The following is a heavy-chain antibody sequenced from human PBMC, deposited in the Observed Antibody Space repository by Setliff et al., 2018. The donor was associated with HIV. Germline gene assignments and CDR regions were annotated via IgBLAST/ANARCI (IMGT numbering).Heavy chain of an antibody. CDR2: VYYTGTT. CDR1: GVSVSSGGYY. V-gene: IGHV4-31*03. CDR3: ARGESTTWDLAEYFQH. J-gene: IGHJ1*01. D-gene: IGHD1-1*01. Sequence: SETLSLTCSVSGVSVSSGGYYWSWIRQHPGKGLEWIGYVYYTGTTYFNPSLKSRITISVDTSKNQFSLKLGFVTAADTAVYYCARGESTTWDLAEYFQHWGHGTLVTVSS.